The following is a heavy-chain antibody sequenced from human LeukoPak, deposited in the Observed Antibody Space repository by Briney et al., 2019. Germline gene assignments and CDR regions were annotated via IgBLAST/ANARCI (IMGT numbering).Heavy chain of an antibody. CDR3: ANLPPAGVADIRFDP. J-gene: IGHJ5*02. CDR1: GFTFSSYG. Sequence: GGSLRLSCAASGFTFSSYGMHWVRQAPGKGLEWVAVISYDGSNKYYADSVKGRFTVSRDNSKNTLYLQMNSLRAEDTAVYYCANLPPAGVADIRFDPWGQGTLVTGSS. V-gene: IGHV3-30*18. CDR2: ISYDGSNK. D-gene: IGHD2-15*01.